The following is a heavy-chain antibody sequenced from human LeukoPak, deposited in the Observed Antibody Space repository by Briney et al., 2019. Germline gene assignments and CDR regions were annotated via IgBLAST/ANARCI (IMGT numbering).Heavy chain of an antibody. CDR1: GYTFTGYY. CDR3: ARVNGYNNNWFDP. D-gene: IGHD5-24*01. V-gene: IGHV1-2*02. J-gene: IGHJ5*02. CDR2: INPNSGGT. Sequence: GASVKVSCKASGYTFTGYYMHWVRQAPGQGLEWMGWINPNSGGTNYAQKFQGRVTMTRDTSISTAYMELSRLRSDDTAVYYCARVNGYNNNWFDPWGQGTLVTVSS.